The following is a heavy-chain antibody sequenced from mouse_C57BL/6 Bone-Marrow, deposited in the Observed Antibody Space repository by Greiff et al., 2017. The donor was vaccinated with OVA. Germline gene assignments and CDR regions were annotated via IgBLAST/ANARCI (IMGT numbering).Heavy chain of an antibody. CDR2: IDPDDSYI. V-gene: IGHV1-50*01. CDR3: ASADFGY. J-gene: IGHJ3*02. CDR1: GYTFTGYG. Sequence: QVQLQQPGAELVKPGASVKLSCKASGYTFTGYGMQWVKQRPGKGLEWIGGIDPDDSYIKYNQNLKDKATLTVDTSSSTANKQLSSLTSADSAVYYCASADFGYWGKGTLVTVSA.